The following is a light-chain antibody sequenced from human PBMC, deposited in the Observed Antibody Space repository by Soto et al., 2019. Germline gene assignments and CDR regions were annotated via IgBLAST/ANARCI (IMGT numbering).Light chain of an antibody. CDR2: DVG. CDR1: SSDVGGYNY. J-gene: IGLJ2*01. CDR3: QSYDSTLSGSL. Sequence: QSALTQPRAVAGSPGETVTISCTGTSSDVGGYNYVSWYQQHPGKAPKLMIYDVGKRPSGVPDRFSGSKSDNTASLAITGLQGEDEGDYYCQSYDSTLSGSLFGGGTKLTVL. V-gene: IGLV2-11*01.